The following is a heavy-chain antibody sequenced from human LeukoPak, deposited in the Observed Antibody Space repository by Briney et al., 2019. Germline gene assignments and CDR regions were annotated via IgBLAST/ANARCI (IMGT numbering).Heavy chain of an antibody. V-gene: IGHV3-48*03. D-gene: IGHD7-27*01. Sequence: GGSLRLSCAASGFTFSSYEMNWVRQAPGKGLEWVSYITFSSSIIYYADSVKGRFTISRDNAKNSLYLQMNSLRAEDTAVYYCARSELGYNYHYMDVWGKGTTVTVSS. J-gene: IGHJ6*03. CDR1: GFTFSSYE. CDR3: ARSELGYNYHYMDV. CDR2: ITFSSSII.